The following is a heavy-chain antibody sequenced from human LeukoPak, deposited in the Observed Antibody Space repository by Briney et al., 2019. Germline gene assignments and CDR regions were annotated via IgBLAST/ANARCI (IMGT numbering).Heavy chain of an antibody. CDR3: ARSGGPGCSSTSCYPSMYYYYYMDV. Sequence: SVKVSCKASGGTFSSYAISWVRQAPGQGLEWMGGIIPIFGTANYAQKCQGRVTITTDESTSTAYMELSSLRSEDTAVYYCARSGGPGCSSTSCYPSMYYYYYMDVWGKGTTVTVSS. V-gene: IGHV1-69*05. D-gene: IGHD2-2*01. J-gene: IGHJ6*03. CDR1: GGTFSSYA. CDR2: IIPIFGTA.